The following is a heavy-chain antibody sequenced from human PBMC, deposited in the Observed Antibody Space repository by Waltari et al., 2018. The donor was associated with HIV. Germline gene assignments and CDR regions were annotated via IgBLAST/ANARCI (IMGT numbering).Heavy chain of an antibody. CDR1: GTYLNGSD. Sequence: QVHLQQWGAALLQTSETMSLTCAAYGTYLNGSDWTWVRQTPGKGLQWVGEITHTGTRKYNPSLMSRVTISVDTSKNQFSLKMTSMGAADAAIYYCARGTNWNGHHFYYGLDVWGQGTTVSVSS. D-gene: IGHD1-20*01. V-gene: IGHV4-34*02. CDR3: ARGTNWNGHHFYYGLDV. CDR2: ITHTGTR. J-gene: IGHJ6*02.